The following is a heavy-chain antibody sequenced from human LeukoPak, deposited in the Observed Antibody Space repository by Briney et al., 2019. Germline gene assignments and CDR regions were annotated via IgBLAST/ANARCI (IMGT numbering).Heavy chain of an antibody. CDR2: ISGSGDET. V-gene: IGHV3-23*01. CDR1: GFTFSIYA. J-gene: IGHJ4*02. CDR3: ARDYY. Sequence: GGSLRLSCAASGFTFSIYAISWVRQAPGKGLEWVSAISGSGDETFYADSVRGRFTMSRDNSKNTLYVQMNSLRVADTAVYYCARDYYWGQGTLVTVSS.